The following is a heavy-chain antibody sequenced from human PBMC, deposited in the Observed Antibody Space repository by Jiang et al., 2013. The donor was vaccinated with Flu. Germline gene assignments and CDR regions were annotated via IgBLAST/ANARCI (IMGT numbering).Heavy chain of an antibody. J-gene: IGHJ6*02. V-gene: IGHV1-8*01. Sequence: NSGNTGYAQKFQGRVTMTRNTSISTAYMELSSLRSEDTAVYYCAFCSGGSCYGYYYYGMDVWGQGTTVTVSS. CDR2: NSGNT. CDR3: AFCSGGSCYGYYYYGMDV. D-gene: IGHD2-15*01.